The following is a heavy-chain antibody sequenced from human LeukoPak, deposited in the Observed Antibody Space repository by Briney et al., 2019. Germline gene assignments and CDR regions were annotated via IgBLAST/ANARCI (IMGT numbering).Heavy chain of an antibody. CDR1: GGAISGCY. J-gene: IGHJ6*03. CDR3: ARDYNDYYYYYMDV. D-gene: IGHD1-1*01. Sequence: SETLSLTCTVSGGAISGCYWSWIRQPPGKGLEWIGYIYYTGSTNYNPSLKSRVTISVDTPKNQFSLKLSSVTAADTAVYYCARDYNDYYYYYMDVWGKGTTVTISS. V-gene: IGHV4-59*01. CDR2: IYYTGST.